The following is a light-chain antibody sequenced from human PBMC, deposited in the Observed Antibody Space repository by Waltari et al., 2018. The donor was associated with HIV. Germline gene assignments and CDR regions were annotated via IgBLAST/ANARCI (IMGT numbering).Light chain of an antibody. J-gene: IGLJ1*01. Sequence: QSALTQPASVSGSPGQSINISCTGTSSDVGSYNLVPWYQQHPGKAPKLMIYEGSKRPSGVSNRFSGSKSGNTASLTISGLQAEDEADYYCCSYAGSSTLYVFGTGTKVTVL. CDR3: CSYAGSSTLYV. CDR1: SSDVGSYNL. V-gene: IGLV2-23*01. CDR2: EGS.